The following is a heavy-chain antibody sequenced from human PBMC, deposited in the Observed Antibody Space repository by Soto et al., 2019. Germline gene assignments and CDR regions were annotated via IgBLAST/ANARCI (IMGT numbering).Heavy chain of an antibody. J-gene: IGHJ1*01. CDR3: ARVGQEYDDSSGYYYGXAEYFQH. Sequence: SETLSLTCTVSGGSISSGXXXWSWIRQPPGKGLEWIGYIYYSGSTYYNPSLKSRVTISVNTSKNQFSLKLSSVTAADTAVYYCARVGQEYDDSSGYYYGXAEYFQHWGQGTLVTVSS. D-gene: IGHD3-22*01. CDR1: GGSISSGXXX. V-gene: IGHV4-30-4*01. CDR2: IYYSGST.